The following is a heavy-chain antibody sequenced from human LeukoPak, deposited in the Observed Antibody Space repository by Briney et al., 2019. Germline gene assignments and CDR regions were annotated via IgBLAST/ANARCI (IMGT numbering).Heavy chain of an antibody. CDR2: IWYDESNK. V-gene: IGHV3-33*01. J-gene: IGHJ3*02. CDR1: GFTFSSYG. CDR3: ARDRTTWYNWNDRRRFDAFDI. Sequence: PGRSLRLSCAASGFTFSSYGMHWVRQAPGKGLEWVAVIWYDESNKYYADSVKGRFTISRDNSKNTLYLQMNSLRVEDTAVYYCARDRTTWYNWNDRRRFDAFDIWGQGTMVTVSS. D-gene: IGHD1-20*01.